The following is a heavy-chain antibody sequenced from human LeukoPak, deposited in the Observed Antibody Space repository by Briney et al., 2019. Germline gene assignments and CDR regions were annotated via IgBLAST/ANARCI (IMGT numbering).Heavy chain of an antibody. CDR2: ISSSSSYI. CDR1: GFTFSSYS. CDR3: AREVLVLDYGFDY. D-gene: IGHD4-17*01. J-gene: IGHJ4*02. V-gene: IGHV3-21*01. Sequence: PGGSLRLSCAASGFTFSSYSMNWVRQAPGKGLEWVSSISSSSSYIYYADSVKGRFTISRDNAKNSLYLQMNSLRAEDTAVYYCAREVLVLDYGFDYWGQGTLVTVSS.